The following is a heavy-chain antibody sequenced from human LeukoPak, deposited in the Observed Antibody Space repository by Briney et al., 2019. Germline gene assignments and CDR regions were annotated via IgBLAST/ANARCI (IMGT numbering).Heavy chain of an antibody. V-gene: IGHV1-69*05. CDR1: GGTFSSCA. J-gene: IGHJ4*02. Sequence: SVKVSCKASGGTFSSCAISWVRQAPGQGLEWVGGIIPIFGTANYAQKFQGRVTITTDESTSTAYMELSSLRSEDTAVYYCAREVAVAGHFDYWGQGTLVTVSS. CDR3: AREVAVAGHFDY. D-gene: IGHD6-19*01. CDR2: IIPIFGTA.